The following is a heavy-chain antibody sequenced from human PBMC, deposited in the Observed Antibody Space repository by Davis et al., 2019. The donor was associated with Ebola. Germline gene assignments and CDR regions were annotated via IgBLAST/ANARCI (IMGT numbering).Heavy chain of an antibody. J-gene: IGHJ5*02. V-gene: IGHV4-31*03. CDR3: ARAPLVGNCSGGSCYWSLWFDP. CDR2: IYYSGST. Sequence: SETLSLTCTVSGGSISSGGYYWTWIRQHPGKGLEWIGYIYYSGSTYYNPSLKSRVTISVDTSKNQFSLKLSSVTAADTAVYYCARAPLVGNCSGGSCYWSLWFDPWGQGTLVTVSS. D-gene: IGHD2-15*01. CDR1: GGSISSGGYY.